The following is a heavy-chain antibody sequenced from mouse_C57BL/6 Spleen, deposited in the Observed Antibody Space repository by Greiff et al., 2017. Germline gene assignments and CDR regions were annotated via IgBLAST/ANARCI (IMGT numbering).Heavy chain of an antibody. CDR3: TREWDKDAMDY. Sequence: VQLKESGEGLVKPGGSLKLSCAASGFTFSSYAMSWVRQTPEKRLEWVAYISSGGDYIYYADTVKGRFTISRDNARNTLYLQMSSLKSEDTAMYYCTREWDKDAMDYWGQGTSVTVSS. J-gene: IGHJ4*01. V-gene: IGHV5-9-1*02. CDR2: ISSGGDYI. CDR1: GFTFSSYA. D-gene: IGHD3-3*01.